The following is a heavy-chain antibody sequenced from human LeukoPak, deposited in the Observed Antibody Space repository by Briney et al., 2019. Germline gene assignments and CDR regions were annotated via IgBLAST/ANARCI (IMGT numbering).Heavy chain of an antibody. CDR1: GGSFSGFY. CDR3: ARRGGRSVIGY. J-gene: IGHJ4*02. V-gene: IGHV4-34*01. CDR2: IYYTGTT. D-gene: IGHD3-3*02. Sequence: SETLSLTCEVYGGSFSGFYWSWIRQSPGKGLEWIGEIYYTGTTNYNPSLKSRVTISIDKSKKQMSLKLSSVTAADTAVYYCARRGGRSVIGYWGQGTLVTVSS.